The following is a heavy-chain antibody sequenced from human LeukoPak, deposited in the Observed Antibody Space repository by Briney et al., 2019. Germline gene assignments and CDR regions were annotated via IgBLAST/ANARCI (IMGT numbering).Heavy chain of an antibody. J-gene: IGHJ4*02. CDR1: GGSFSGYY. CDR3: ARSPLNYYGSGSYSDY. D-gene: IGHD3-10*01. CDR2: INHSGST. Sequence: SETLSLTCAVYGGSFSGYYWSWIRQPPGKGLEWIGEINHSGSTNYNPSLKSRVTISVDTSKNQFSLKLSSVTAADTAVYYCARSPLNYYGSGSYSDYWGQGTLVTVSS. V-gene: IGHV4-34*01.